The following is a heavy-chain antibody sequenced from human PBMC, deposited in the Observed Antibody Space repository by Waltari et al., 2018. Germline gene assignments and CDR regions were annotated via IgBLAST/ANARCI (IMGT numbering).Heavy chain of an antibody. D-gene: IGHD3-10*01. CDR1: GFTFSSYA. V-gene: IGHV3-30-3*01. CDR2: ISYDGSNK. J-gene: IGHJ4*02. Sequence: QVQLVESGGGVVQPGRSLRLSCAASGFTFSSYALHWVRQAPGKGLEWVAVISYDGSNKYYADSVKGRFTISRDNSKNTLYLQMNSLRAEDTAVYYCAREPDYGGGFDYWGQGTLVTVSS. CDR3: AREPDYGGGFDY.